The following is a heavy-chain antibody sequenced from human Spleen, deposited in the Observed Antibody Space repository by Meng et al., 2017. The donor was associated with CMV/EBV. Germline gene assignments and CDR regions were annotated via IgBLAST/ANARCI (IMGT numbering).Heavy chain of an antibody. CDR3: AKDLGTPSELEPFDY. V-gene: IGHV4-61*01. J-gene: IGHJ4*02. D-gene: IGHD1-1*01. CDR2: IYYSGST. Sequence: SETLSLTCTVSGGSVSSGSYYWSWIRQPPGKGLEWIGYIYYSGSTNYNPSLKSRVTISVDTSKNQFSLKLSSVTAADTATYYCAKDLGTPSELEPFDYWGQGTLVTVSS. CDR1: GGSVSSGSYY.